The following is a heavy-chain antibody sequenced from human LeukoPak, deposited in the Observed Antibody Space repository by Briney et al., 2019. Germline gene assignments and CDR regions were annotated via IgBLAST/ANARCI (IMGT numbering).Heavy chain of an antibody. V-gene: IGHV1-2*02. CDR3: AREKAQRYCSSTSCQLGYYMDV. D-gene: IGHD2-2*01. CDR2: INPNSGGT. Sequence: GASVKVSCKASGYTFTGYYMHWARQAPGQGLEWMGWINPNSGGTNYAQKFQGRVTMTRDTSISTAYMELSRLRSDDTAVYYCAREKAQRYCSSTSCQLGYYMDVWGKGTTVTISS. J-gene: IGHJ6*03. CDR1: GYTFTGYY.